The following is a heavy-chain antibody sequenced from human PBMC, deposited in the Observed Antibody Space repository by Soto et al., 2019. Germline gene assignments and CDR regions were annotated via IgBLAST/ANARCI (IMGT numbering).Heavy chain of an antibody. V-gene: IGHV2-5*02. J-gene: IGHJ4*02. CDR3: AHRLEIAVTGTLDY. D-gene: IGHD1-1*01. CDR1: GFSLTTSGVG. CDR2: IYWDDDK. Sequence: QITLKESGPTLVKPIQTLTLTCTFSGFSLTTSGVGVGWIRRPPGKALEWLALIYWDDDKRYSPSLKSRLTITKDTSKNQVVLTMTNMDPVDTATYYCAHRLEIAVTGTLDYWGQGTLVTVSS.